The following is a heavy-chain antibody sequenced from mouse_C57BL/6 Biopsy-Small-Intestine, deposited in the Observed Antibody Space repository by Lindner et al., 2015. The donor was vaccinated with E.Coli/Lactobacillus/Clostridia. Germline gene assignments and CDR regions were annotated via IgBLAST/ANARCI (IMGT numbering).Heavy chain of an antibody. Sequence: VQLQESGPELVKPGASVKMSCKASGYTFTDNNMHWVKQNHGKSLEWIGYINPNNGGTSYNQKFKGKATLTVNKSSSTAYMELRSLTSEDSAVYYCARYFNNYGAMDYWGQGTSVTVSS. CDR1: GYTFTDNN. J-gene: IGHJ4*01. CDR3: ARYFNNYGAMDY. CDR2: INPNNGGT. V-gene: IGHV1-22*01. D-gene: IGHD2-5*01.